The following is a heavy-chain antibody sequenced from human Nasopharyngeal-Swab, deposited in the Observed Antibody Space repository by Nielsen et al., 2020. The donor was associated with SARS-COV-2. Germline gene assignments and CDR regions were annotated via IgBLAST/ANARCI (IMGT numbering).Heavy chain of an antibody. Sequence: WIRQPPGKGLEWVAVIWYDGSNKYYADSVKGRFTISRDNAKNSLYLQMNSLRTEDTALYYCAKDIEYCGGDCSTNWGQGTLVTVSS. D-gene: IGHD2-21*02. J-gene: IGHJ4*02. CDR2: IWYDGSNK. V-gene: IGHV3-33*03. CDR3: AKDIEYCGGDCSTN.